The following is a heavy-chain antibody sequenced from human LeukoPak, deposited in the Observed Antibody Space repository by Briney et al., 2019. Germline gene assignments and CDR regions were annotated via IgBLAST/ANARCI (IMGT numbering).Heavy chain of an antibody. V-gene: IGHV4-34*01. CDR1: GGSFSGYY. Sequence: PSETLSLTCAVYGGSFSGYYWSWIRQPPGKGLEWIGEINHSGSTNYNPSLKSRVTMSVDTSKNQFSLKLSSVTAADTAVYYCARGSPPETYCSSTSCLGWFDPWGQGTLVTVSS. CDR2: INHSGST. J-gene: IGHJ5*02. CDR3: ARGSPPETYCSSTSCLGWFDP. D-gene: IGHD2-2*01.